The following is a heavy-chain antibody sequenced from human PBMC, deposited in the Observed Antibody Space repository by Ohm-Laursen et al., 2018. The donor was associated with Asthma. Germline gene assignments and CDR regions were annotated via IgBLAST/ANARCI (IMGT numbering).Heavy chain of an antibody. CDR3: ARGGYGSGSYYAYLPNYYGMDV. V-gene: IGHV4-59*01. Sequence: ETLSLTCTVSGGSISSYYWSWIRQPPGKGLEWIGYIYYSGSTNYNPSLKSRVTISVDTSKNQFSLKLSSVTAADTAVYYCARGGYGSGSYYAYLPNYYGMDVWGQGTTVTVSS. D-gene: IGHD3-10*01. CDR1: GGSISSYY. CDR2: IYYSGST. J-gene: IGHJ6*02.